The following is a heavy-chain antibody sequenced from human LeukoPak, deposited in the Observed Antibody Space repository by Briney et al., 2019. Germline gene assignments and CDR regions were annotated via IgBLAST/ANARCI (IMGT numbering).Heavy chain of an antibody. CDR2: ISGSGGST. Sequence: GGSLRLSCAASGFTFSSYAMSWVRQAPGKGLEWVSAISGSGGSTYYADSVKGRFTISGDNAKNSVYLQMNSLGADDTAVYYCATYSILNAREFRYWGQGTLVTVTS. CDR1: GFTFSSYA. D-gene: IGHD4-11*01. J-gene: IGHJ1*01. CDR3: ATYSILNAREFRY. V-gene: IGHV3-23*01.